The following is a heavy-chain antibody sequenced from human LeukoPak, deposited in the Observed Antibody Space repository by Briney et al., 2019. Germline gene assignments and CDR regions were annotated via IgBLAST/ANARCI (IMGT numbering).Heavy chain of an antibody. Sequence: SETLSLTCTVSNGSISGSGYYWGWIRQPPGKGLEWIGSIYYSGTTYYNPSLESRITTSVDTSKNQFSLKVRSVTAADTAAYYCGGPNYYYMDVWGKGTTVTVSS. V-gene: IGHV4-39*01. CDR2: IYYSGTT. J-gene: IGHJ6*03. CDR3: GGPNYYYMDV. CDR1: NGSISGSGYY.